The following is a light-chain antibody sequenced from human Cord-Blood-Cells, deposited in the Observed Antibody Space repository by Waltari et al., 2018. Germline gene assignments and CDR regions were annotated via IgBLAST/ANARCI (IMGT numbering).Light chain of an antibody. CDR1: QSIHSF. CDR3: QQSYSTPYT. Sequence: IQMTQSPSSLSASVGARVTLTCRASQSIHSFLNWSPQKPGKAPKLLIYAGSRLQSGFPSRFSCSGSGTDFTLTISRLQPEEFATYYCQQSYSTPYTFGQGTMLEIK. CDR2: AGS. J-gene: IGKJ2*01. V-gene: IGKV1-39*01.